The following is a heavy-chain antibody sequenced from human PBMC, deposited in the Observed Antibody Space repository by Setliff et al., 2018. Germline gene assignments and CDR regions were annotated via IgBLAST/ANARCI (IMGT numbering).Heavy chain of an antibody. CDR3: ARDEGSSYFYGMDV. Sequence: SETLSLTCTVSGGSISSYYWSWIRQPPGKGLEWIGYIYYSGSTNYNPSLQSRVTISVDTSKNQFSLKLSSVNAADTAVYYCARDEGSSYFYGMDVWGQGTTVTVCS. CDR2: IYYSGST. D-gene: IGHD6-13*01. J-gene: IGHJ6*02. V-gene: IGHV4-59*01. CDR1: GGSISSYY.